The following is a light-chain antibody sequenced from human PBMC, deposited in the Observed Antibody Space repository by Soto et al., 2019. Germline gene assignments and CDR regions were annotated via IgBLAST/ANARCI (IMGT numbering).Light chain of an antibody. Sequence: QSVLTQPASVSGSPGQSITISCTGTSSDVGGFDYVSWYQQRPGKAPQLMIYAVSDRPPGVSDRFSVSKSGITASLTISGLQTEDEADYYCISYTDRQSYLFGTGTKLTFL. J-gene: IGLJ1*01. CDR3: ISYTDRQSYL. CDR2: AVS. CDR1: SSDVGGFDY. V-gene: IGLV2-14*01.